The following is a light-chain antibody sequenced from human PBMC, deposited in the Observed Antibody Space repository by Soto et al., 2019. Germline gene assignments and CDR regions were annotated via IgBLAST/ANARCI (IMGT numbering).Light chain of an antibody. CDR1: QSISSW. V-gene: IGKV1-5*01. CDR2: DAS. CDR3: QQYNSFWT. Sequence: DIQMTQSPSTLSASVGDRVTITCRASQSISSWLAWYQQKPGKAPKLLIYDASYLERGVPSRFSGSGSGKEFSLTISDLQLDDLATYYCQQYNSFWTFGQGTKVDIK. J-gene: IGKJ1*01.